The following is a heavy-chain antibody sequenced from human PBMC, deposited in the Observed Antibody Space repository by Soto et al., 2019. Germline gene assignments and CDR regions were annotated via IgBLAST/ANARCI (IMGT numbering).Heavy chain of an antibody. Sequence: ESRPTLVNPKQTLILTCAFSGFSLSRKGMSVSWIRQPPGKALEFLALIDWEEEKFYSPSLRTRLTVSKDTPKSQVVLRLTNVDTVDTATDYYTRSTNWNYEYYFYYCGEGTTVAVSS. CDR3: TRSTNWNYEYYFYY. D-gene: IGHD1-7*01. J-gene: IGHJ4*02. V-gene: IGHV2-70*01. CDR1: GFSLSRKGMS. CDR2: IDWEEEK.